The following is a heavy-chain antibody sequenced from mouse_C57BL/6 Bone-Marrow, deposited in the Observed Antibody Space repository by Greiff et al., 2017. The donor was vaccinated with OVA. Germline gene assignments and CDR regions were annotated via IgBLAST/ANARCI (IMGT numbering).Heavy chain of an antibody. CDR2: IYPRSGNT. CDR3: ASRGHYYSGFAY. D-gene: IGHD2-1*01. CDR1: GYTFTSYG. J-gene: IGHJ3*01. V-gene: IGHV1-81*01. Sequence: QVHVKQSGAELARPGASVKLSCKASGYTFTSYGISWVKQRTGQGLEWIGEIYPRSGNTYYNEKFKGKATLTADKSSSTAYMELRSLTSEDSAVYFCASRGHYYSGFAYWGQGTLVTVSA.